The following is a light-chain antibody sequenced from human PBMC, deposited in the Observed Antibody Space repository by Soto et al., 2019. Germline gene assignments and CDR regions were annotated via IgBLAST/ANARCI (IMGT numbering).Light chain of an antibody. CDR1: SSDVGTYRY. V-gene: IGLV2-14*03. CDR3: SSYASSSTLV. Sequence: QSVLTQPASVSGSPGQSTIISCTGTSSDVGTYRYVSWYQHHPGKAPKLMIYDVSYRPSGVSDRFSGSKSGNSASLAISGLQPEDEADYYCSSYASSSTLVFGGGTKVTVL. J-gene: IGLJ2*01. CDR2: DVS.